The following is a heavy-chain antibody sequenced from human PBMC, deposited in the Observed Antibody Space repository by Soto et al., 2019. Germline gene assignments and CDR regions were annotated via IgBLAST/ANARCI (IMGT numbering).Heavy chain of an antibody. CDR2: ISSSCSTI. Sequence: GGSLRLSCAASGFTFSSYSMNWVRQAPGKGLEWVSYISSSCSTIYYADSVKGRFTISRDNAKNSLYLQMNSLRAEDTAVYYCARVSRYCSSTSCYTFDYWGQGTLVTVSS. CDR3: ARVSRYCSSTSCYTFDY. CDR1: GFTFSSYS. D-gene: IGHD2-2*02. J-gene: IGHJ4*02. V-gene: IGHV3-48*01.